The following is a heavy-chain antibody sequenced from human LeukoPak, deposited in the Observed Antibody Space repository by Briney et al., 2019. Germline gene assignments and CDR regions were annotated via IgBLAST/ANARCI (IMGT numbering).Heavy chain of an antibody. CDR3: ASVAGAVAGT. D-gene: IGHD6-19*01. J-gene: IGHJ4*02. CDR2: IIPIFGTA. Sequence: GASVTVSFKASGGTFSIYAISWVRQDPGQGLEWMGGIIPIFGTANYAQKFQGRVTITADESTSTAYMELSSLRSEDTAVYYCASVAGAVAGTWGQGTLVTVSS. CDR1: GGTFSIYA. V-gene: IGHV1-69*13.